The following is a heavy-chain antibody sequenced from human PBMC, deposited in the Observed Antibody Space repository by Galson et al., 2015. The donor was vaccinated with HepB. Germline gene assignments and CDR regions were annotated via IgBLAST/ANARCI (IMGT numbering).Heavy chain of an antibody. CDR1: GYTFTSYA. J-gene: IGHJ4*02. CDR3: ARGLRRLIAAAGTFGY. V-gene: IGHV7-4-1*02. D-gene: IGHD6-13*01. CDR2: INTNTGNP. Sequence: SVKVSCKASGYTFTSYAMNWVRQAPGQGLEWMGWINTNTGNPTYAQGFTGRFVFSLDTSVSTAYLQISSLKAEDTAVYYCARGLRRLIAAAGTFGYWGQGTLVTVSS.